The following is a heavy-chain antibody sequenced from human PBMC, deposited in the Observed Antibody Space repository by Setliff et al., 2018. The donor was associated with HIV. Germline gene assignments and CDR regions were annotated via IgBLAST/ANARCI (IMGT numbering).Heavy chain of an antibody. D-gene: IGHD3-3*02. CDR2: IYYSGST. CDR1: GGSISSSSYY. J-gene: IGHJ4*02. CDR3: ARHPMSPFLGWSFDS. Sequence: SETLSLTCTVSGGSISSSSYYWGWIRQPPGKGLEWIGTIYYSGSTYYNPSLKSRVTISVDTSKNHFSLHLTSVTAADTAVYYCARHPMSPFLGWSFDSWGQGTLVTVSS. V-gene: IGHV4-39*07.